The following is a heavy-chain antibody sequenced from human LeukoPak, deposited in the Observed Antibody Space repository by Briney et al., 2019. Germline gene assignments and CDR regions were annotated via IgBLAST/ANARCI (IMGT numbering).Heavy chain of an antibody. CDR2: ISGSGSTI. J-gene: IGHJ6*03. D-gene: IGHD4-17*01. CDR1: GFTFSDYY. V-gene: IGHV3-11*01. Sequence: GGSLRLSCAASGFTFSDYYMSWIRQAPGKGLEWVSYISGSGSTIYYADSVKGRFTISRDNAKNSLYLQMNSLRAEDTAVYYCARADYGDYSADYYYYMDVWGKGTTVTVSS. CDR3: ARADYGDYSADYYYYMDV.